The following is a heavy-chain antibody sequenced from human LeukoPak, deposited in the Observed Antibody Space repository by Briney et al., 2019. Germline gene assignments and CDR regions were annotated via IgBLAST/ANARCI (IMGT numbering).Heavy chain of an antibody. V-gene: IGHV3-53*01. CDR1: GLFPSVNY. Sequence: GGSLRLSCAASGLFPSVNYIMWVRQSPGKGLEWLSNIYRDGNTYYSDSVNGRFSISRDDYKNTLYLEMNSLRAEDTALYYCARYTFRAVDIWGQGSMVTVSS. J-gene: IGHJ3*02. D-gene: IGHD2-2*02. CDR2: IYRDGNT. CDR3: ARYTFRAVDI.